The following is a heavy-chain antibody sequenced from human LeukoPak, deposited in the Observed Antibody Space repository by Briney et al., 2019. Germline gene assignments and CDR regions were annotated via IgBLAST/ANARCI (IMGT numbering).Heavy chain of an antibody. D-gene: IGHD3-22*01. J-gene: IGHJ4*02. Sequence: ASVKVSCKASGYTFTSYYMHWARQAPGQGLEWMGIINPSGGSTSYAQKFQGRVTMTRDMSTSTVYMELSSLRSEDTAVYYCARASYYYDSSGSFDYWGQGTLVTVSS. CDR2: INPSGGST. V-gene: IGHV1-46*01. CDR3: ARASYYYDSSGSFDY. CDR1: GYTFTSYY.